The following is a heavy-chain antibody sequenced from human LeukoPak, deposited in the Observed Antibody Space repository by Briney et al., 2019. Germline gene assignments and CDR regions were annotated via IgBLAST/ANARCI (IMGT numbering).Heavy chain of an antibody. CDR1: GFTFSSYE. D-gene: IGHD3-22*01. V-gene: IGHV3-30*02. J-gene: IGHJ4*02. CDR2: IRYDGSNK. Sequence: PGGSLRLSCAASGFTFSSYEMNWVRQAPGKGLEWVAFIRYDGSNKYYADSVKGRFTISRDNSKNTLYLQMNSLRAEDTAVYYCAKRGTANYYDNSGYFWAGDYWGQGTLVTVSS. CDR3: AKRGTANYYDNSGYFWAGDY.